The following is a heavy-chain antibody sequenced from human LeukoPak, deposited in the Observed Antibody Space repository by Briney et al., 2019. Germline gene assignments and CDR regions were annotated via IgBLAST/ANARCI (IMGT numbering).Heavy chain of an antibody. J-gene: IGHJ5*02. V-gene: IGHV1-2*02. CDR2: INPNSGGT. CDR1: GYTFTGYY. D-gene: IGHD6-13*01. Sequence: ASVKVSCKASGYTFTGYYMHWVRQAPGQGLEWMGWINPNSGGTNYAQKFQGRVNMTRDTSISTAYMELSRLRSDDTAVYYCARGRVGRYSSSWFDPWGQGTLATVSS. CDR3: ARGRVGRYSSSWFDP.